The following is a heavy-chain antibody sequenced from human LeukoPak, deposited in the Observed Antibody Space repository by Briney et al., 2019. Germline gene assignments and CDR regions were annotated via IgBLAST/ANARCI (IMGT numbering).Heavy chain of an antibody. CDR3: ARVKGETAATISNYYYYMDV. CDR1: GYTFTSYD. J-gene: IGHJ6*03. CDR2: ISGYNGNT. D-gene: IGHD5-24*01. V-gene: IGHV1-18*01. Sequence: ASVKVSCKASGYTFTSYDINWVRQATGQGLEWMGWISGYNGNTNYAQKLQGRLTMTTDTSTSTAYMELRSLTSEDTAVYYCARVKGETAATISNYYYYMDVWDKGTTVTVSS.